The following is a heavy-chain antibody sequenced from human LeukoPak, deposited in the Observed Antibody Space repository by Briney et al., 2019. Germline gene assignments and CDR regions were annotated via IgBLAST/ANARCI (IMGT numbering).Heavy chain of an antibody. CDR3: ARLPMKDTGHYYYMDV. CDR1: GGSFSGYY. D-gene: IGHD5-18*01. V-gene: IGHV4-34*01. Sequence: KPSETLSLTCAVYGGSFSGYYWSWMRQPPGKGLEWIGEINHSGSTNYNPSLKSRVTISVDTSKNQISLKLSSVTAADTAVYYCARLPMKDTGHYYYMDVWGKGTTVIVSS. CDR2: INHSGST. J-gene: IGHJ6*03.